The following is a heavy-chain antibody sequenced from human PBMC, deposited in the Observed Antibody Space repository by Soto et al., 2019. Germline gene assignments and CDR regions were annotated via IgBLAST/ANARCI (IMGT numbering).Heavy chain of an antibody. V-gene: IGHV3-23*01. CDR3: AKCGNADLLTGLGGFDP. CDR2: ISNSADNK. J-gene: IGHJ5*02. Sequence: LRLSCAASGFTFSNYAMNWVRQAPGKGLEWVSSISNSADNKYYADSVKGRFTISRDNSNNTLYLQMNSLAAGDTALYYCAKCGNADLLTGLGGFDPWGQGTLVTVSS. CDR1: GFTFSNYA. D-gene: IGHD3-9*01.